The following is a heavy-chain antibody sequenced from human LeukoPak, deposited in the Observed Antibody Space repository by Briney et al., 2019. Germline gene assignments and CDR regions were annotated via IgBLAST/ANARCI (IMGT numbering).Heavy chain of an antibody. CDR3: AKDSCGGDCYRPQY. CDR1: GFTFSTYD. D-gene: IGHD2-21*02. V-gene: IGHV3-23*01. CDR2: ISDSDGST. J-gene: IGHJ4*02. Sequence: PGGSLRLSCAASGFTFSTYDMSWVRQAPGKGLEWVSSISDSDGSTYYADSVKGRFTISRDNSKNTLYLQMNSLRAEDTAVYYCAKDSCGGDCYRPQYWGQGTLVTVSS.